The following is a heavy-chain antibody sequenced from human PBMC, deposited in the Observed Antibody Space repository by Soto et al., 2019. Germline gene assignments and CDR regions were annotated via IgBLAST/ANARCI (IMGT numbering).Heavy chain of an antibody. CDR1: GGTFNNHA. D-gene: IGHD5-12*01. Sequence: QVQLVQSGAEVKKPGSSVKVSCTASGGTFNNHALNWVRQAPGQGLEWMGGIIPIFGTSNYAQKFQGRVTITADESTRTAYMELSSLRSEDTAVYYCVRVKMREMATILRDTWFDPWGQGTLVTVSS. CDR2: IIPIFGTS. V-gene: IGHV1-69*01. J-gene: IGHJ5*02. CDR3: VRVKMREMATILRDTWFDP.